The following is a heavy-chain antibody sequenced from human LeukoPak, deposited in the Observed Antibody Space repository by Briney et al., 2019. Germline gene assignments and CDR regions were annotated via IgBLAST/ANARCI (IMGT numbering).Heavy chain of an antibody. J-gene: IGHJ4*02. CDR1: GFTFSNYW. CDR3: AGDRQIAY. CDR2: IKQDGSEK. V-gene: IGHV3-7*01. Sequence: QSGGSLRLSCAASGFTFSNYWLTWVRQAPGQGLEWVANIKQDGSEKHYVDSVKGRFTISRDNAKNSLYLQMNSLRAEDTAVYYCAGDRQIAYWGQGTLVTVSS.